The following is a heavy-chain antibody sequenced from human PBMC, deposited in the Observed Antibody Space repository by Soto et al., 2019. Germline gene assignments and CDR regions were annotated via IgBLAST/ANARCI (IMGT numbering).Heavy chain of an antibody. J-gene: IGHJ4*02. CDR2: IKSDGSST. Sequence: EVQLVESGGGLVQPGGSLRLSCEASGFLFSTYWMFWVRQAPRKGLLWVSRIKSDGSSTSYADSVKGRFTISRDNAKNTLYLQMTSLRAEDTAMYYCAIGGGDYNYFDYWGQGILVTVSS. D-gene: IGHD2-21*01. CDR3: AIGGGDYNYFDY. V-gene: IGHV3-74*01. CDR1: GFLFSTYW.